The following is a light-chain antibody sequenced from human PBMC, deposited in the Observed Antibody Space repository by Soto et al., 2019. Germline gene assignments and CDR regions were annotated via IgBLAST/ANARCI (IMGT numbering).Light chain of an antibody. CDR3: SSYTSSSTLDYV. Sequence: QSVLTQPASVSGSPGQSITISCTGTSSDVGGYNYVSWYQHHPGKAPKLMIYEVTNRPSGVSSRSSGSKSGNRASLTISGLLAEDEADYYCSSYTSSSTLDYVFGTGTKVTVL. V-gene: IGLV2-14*01. J-gene: IGLJ1*01. CDR1: SSDVGGYNY. CDR2: EVT.